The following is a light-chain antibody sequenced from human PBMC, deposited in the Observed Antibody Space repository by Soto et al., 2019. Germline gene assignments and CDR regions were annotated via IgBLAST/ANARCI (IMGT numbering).Light chain of an antibody. CDR2: GAS. CDR1: QSVSSYY. J-gene: IGKJ4*01. V-gene: IGKV3-20*01. CDR3: QQYGSSPPLS. Sequence: VLTQSPGTLSLSPGERATLSCRASQSVSSYYLAWYQQKPGQPPRLLIYGASSWATGIPDRFSGSGSGTDFTLTISRLEPEDFAVYYCQQYGSSPPLSFGGGTKV.